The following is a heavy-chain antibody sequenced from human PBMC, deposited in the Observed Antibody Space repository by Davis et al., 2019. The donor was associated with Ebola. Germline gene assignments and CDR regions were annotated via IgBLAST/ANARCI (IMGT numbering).Heavy chain of an antibody. CDR2: IYYSGST. CDR3: ARASRYTSGWYFVDY. Sequence: SETLSLTCAVSGGSISSYYWGWIRQPPGKGLEWIGYIYYSGSTNYNPSLKSRVTISVDTSKKQFSLKLSSVTAADTALYYCARASRYTSGWYFVDYWGQGTLVTVSS. D-gene: IGHD6-19*01. CDR1: GGSISSYY. V-gene: IGHV4-59*01. J-gene: IGHJ4*02.